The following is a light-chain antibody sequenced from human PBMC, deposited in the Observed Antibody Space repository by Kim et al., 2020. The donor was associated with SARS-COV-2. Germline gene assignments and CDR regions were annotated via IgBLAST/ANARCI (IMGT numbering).Light chain of an antibody. CDR2: DVS. Sequence: GQSITISCTGASSDVGGYNYVSWLQQHPGKAPQLMIYDVSKRPSGVSNRFSGSKSGNTASLTISGLQAEDEADYYCSSYTSSSTYVFGTGTKVTVL. CDR3: SSYTSSSTYV. J-gene: IGLJ1*01. CDR1: SSDVGGYNY. V-gene: IGLV2-14*04.